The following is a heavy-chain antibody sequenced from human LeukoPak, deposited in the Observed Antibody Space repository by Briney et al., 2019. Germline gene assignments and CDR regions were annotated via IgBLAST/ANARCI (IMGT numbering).Heavy chain of an antibody. CDR2: IYPGDSDT. Sequence: GESLKISCKGSGYSFTSYWIGWVRPMPGKGLEWMGIIYPGDSDTRYSPSFQGQVTISADKSISTAYLQWSSLKASDTAMYYCARPYDYGGKGDAFDIWGQGTMVTVSS. CDR3: ARPYDYGGKGDAFDI. D-gene: IGHD4-23*01. J-gene: IGHJ3*02. CDR1: GYSFTSYW. V-gene: IGHV5-51*01.